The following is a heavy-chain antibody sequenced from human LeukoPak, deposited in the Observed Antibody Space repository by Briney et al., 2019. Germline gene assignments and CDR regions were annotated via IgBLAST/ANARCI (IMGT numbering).Heavy chain of an antibody. CDR2: IKQDGSEK. Sequence: GGSLRLSCAASGFTFSSYWMSWVRQAPGKGLEWVANIKQDGSEKYYVDSVKGRFTISRDNAKNSLYLQMNSLRAEDTAVYYCAREDYYDSSGYLGYWGQGTLVTVSS. CDR1: GFTFSSYW. CDR3: AREDYYDSSGYLGY. V-gene: IGHV3-7*01. J-gene: IGHJ4*02. D-gene: IGHD3-22*01.